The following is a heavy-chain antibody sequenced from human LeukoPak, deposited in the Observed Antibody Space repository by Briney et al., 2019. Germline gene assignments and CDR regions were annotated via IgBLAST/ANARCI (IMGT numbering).Heavy chain of an antibody. CDR3: ARHEGYDSSGYYLYY. J-gene: IGHJ4*02. CDR2: ISYSVTT. D-gene: IGHD3-22*01. V-gene: IGHV4-39*01. Sequence: SETLSLTCTVSGGSISTSSYYWAWIRQPPGKGLEWIASISYSVTTYYNPSLKSRVTISVDTSKNQFSLKLSSVTAADTAVYYCARHEGYDSSGYYLYYWGQGTLVTVSS. CDR1: GGSISTSSYY.